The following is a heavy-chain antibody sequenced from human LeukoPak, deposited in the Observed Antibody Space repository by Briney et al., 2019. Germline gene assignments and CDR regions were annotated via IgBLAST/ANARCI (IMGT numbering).Heavy chain of an antibody. D-gene: IGHD3-9*01. CDR1: GFTFSDYY. Sequence: GGSLRLSCAASGFTFSDYYMSWIRQAPGKGLEWVSHVSSSGSNIYYADSVKGRFTISRDNAKNSLLLQMNSLRAEDTAVYYCARVCGTYYDILTGYTRNDAFDIWGQGTMVTVSS. J-gene: IGHJ3*02. V-gene: IGHV3-11*04. CDR2: VSSSGSNI. CDR3: ARVCGTYYDILTGYTRNDAFDI.